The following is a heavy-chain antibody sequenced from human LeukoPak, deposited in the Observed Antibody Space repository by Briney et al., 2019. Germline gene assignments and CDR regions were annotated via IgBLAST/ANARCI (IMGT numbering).Heavy chain of an antibody. CDR3: ARDNGDIGNYYMDV. D-gene: IGHD4-17*01. V-gene: IGHV4-59*01. Sequence: SETLSLTCTVSGGSISGYYWTWIRQPPGKGLEWIGYIFHSGSTYYSPLLKSRITISVDKSKNQSSLKLTSVTAADTAVYYCARDNGDIGNYYMDVWGKGTTVTVSS. CDR1: GGSISGYY. J-gene: IGHJ6*03. CDR2: IFHSGST.